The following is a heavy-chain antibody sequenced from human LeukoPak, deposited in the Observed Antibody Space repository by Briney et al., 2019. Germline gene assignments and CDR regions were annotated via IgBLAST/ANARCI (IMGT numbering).Heavy chain of an antibody. V-gene: IGHV4-61*01. Sequence: PSETLSLTCTVSGGSVSSGSYYWSWIRQPPGKGLEWIGYIYYSGSTSYNPSLKSRVTISVDTSKNQFSLKLSSVTAADTAVYYCARSRITMVRGVIILPDYWGQGTLVTVSS. D-gene: IGHD3-10*01. CDR3: ARSRITMVRGVIILPDY. CDR2: IYYSGST. J-gene: IGHJ4*02. CDR1: GGSVSSGSYY.